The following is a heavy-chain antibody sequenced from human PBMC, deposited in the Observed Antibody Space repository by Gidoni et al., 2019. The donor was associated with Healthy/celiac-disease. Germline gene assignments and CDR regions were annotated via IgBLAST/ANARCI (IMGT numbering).Heavy chain of an antibody. D-gene: IGHD6-19*01. J-gene: IGHJ4*02. CDR2: ISYDGSNK. CDR3: ASPPCVSSGCNY. Sequence: QVQLVESGGGVVQPGRSLRLSCAAAAFTFRSYAMHWVRQAPGKGVEVVAVISYDGSNKYYADAVKGRFTISRDNSKNTLYLQMNSLRAEDTAVYYWASPPCVSSGCNYWGQGTLVTVSS. V-gene: IGHV3-30-3*01. CDR1: AFTFRSYA.